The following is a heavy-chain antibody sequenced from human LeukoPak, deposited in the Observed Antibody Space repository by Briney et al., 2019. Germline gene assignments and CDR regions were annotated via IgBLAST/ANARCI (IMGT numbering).Heavy chain of an antibody. Sequence: SGGSLRLSCAASEFTFSNYAMSWVRQAPGKGLEWVSGISGSGDNTYYADSVKGRFTISRDNSKNTLSLQMNSLRAEDTAVYYCAKHAYYDFWSGYSSRPNFDYWGQGTLVTVSS. CDR1: EFTFSNYA. J-gene: IGHJ4*02. CDR3: AKHAYYDFWSGYSSRPNFDY. CDR2: ISGSGDNT. D-gene: IGHD3-3*01. V-gene: IGHV3-23*01.